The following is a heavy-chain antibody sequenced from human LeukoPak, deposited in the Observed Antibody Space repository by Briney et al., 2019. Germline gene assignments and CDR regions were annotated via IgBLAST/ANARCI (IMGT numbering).Heavy chain of an antibody. CDR1: GGSIGDDY. D-gene: IGHD2-2*01. Sequence: SETLSLTCTVSGGSIGDDYFTWIRQPPGKGLEWIGYIYYSGSTNYNPSLKSRVTISVDTSKNQFSLKLNSVTAADTAVYYCARGLCTSTSCYYWYFDLWGRGTLVTVSS. CDR3: ARGLCTSTSCYYWYFDL. J-gene: IGHJ2*01. V-gene: IGHV4-59*01. CDR2: IYYSGST.